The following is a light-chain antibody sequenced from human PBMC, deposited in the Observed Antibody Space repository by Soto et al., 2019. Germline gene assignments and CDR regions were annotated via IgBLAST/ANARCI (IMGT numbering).Light chain of an antibody. V-gene: IGKV1-5*01. CDR1: QSISSY. Sequence: DIQMTQSPSSLSASVGDRVTITCRSSQSISSYLNWYQQKPGKAPKVLIYDASSLESGVPSRFSGSGSGTEFTLTISSLQPEDFASYYCQQYNSYSTFGQGTKVDIK. J-gene: IGKJ1*01. CDR2: DAS. CDR3: QQYNSYST.